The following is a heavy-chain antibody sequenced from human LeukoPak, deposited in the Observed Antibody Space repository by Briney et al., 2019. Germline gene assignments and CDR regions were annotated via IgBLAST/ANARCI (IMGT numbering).Heavy chain of an antibody. CDR3: ARYSGSYSGFDY. Sequence: PSETLSLTCTVSGGSISSYYWSWIRQPPGKGLEWIGYIYYSGSINYNPSLKSRVTISVDTSKNQFSLKLRSVTAADTAVYYCARYSGSYSGFDYWGQGTLVTVSS. CDR2: IYYSGSI. J-gene: IGHJ4*02. V-gene: IGHV4-59*08. CDR1: GGSISSYY. D-gene: IGHD1-26*01.